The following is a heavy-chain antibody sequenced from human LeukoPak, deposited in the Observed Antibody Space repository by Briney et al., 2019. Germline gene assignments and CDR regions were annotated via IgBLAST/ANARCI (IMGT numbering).Heavy chain of an antibody. CDR1: GGTFSSYA. J-gene: IGHJ3*02. D-gene: IGHD2-8*01. CDR3: ANRMLYAIGPNDAFDI. CDR2: INPIFGTA. Sequence: SVKVSCKASGGTFSSYAISWVRQAPGEGLEWMGGINPIFGTANYAQKFQGRVTITADESTSTAYMELSSLRSEDTAVYYCANRMLYAIGPNDAFDIWGQGTMVTVSS. V-gene: IGHV1-69*13.